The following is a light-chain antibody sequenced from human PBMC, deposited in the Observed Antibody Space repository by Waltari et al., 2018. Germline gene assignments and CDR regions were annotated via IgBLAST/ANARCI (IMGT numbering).Light chain of an antibody. CDR2: KTS. CDR1: QSINNW. Sequence: GDRVTITCRASQSINNWLAWYQQKPGKAPNVLIYKTSLLESGVPSRLSGGGSGTEFTLTISSLQPDDSATYFCQQYDSYPVTFGGGTKVQIK. J-gene: IGKJ4*01. CDR3: QQYDSYPVT. V-gene: IGKV1-5*03.